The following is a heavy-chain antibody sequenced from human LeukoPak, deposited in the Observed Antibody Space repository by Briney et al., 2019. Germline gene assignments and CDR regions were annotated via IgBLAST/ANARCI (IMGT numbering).Heavy chain of an antibody. CDR2: IGSDGSKK. CDR3: ARQMTSTRLFDS. V-gene: IGHV3-30*04. CDR1: GFMFSDHA. J-gene: IGHJ4*02. D-gene: IGHD1-26*01. Sequence: ARSLRLSCVASGFMFSDHAFHWVRQSPDKGLEWVALIGSDGSKKYYADSVQGRFTVSRENSKNTLFLQMNTLRADDTAVYFCARQMTSTRLFDSWGQGTLVTVSS.